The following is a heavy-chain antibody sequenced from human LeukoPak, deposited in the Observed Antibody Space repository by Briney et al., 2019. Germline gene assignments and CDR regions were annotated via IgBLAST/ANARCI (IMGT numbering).Heavy chain of an antibody. CDR1: GYTFTSYG. Sequence: ASVKVSCKASGYTFTSYGINWVRQAPGQGLEWMGWISVYSGNTNYAQKLQGRVAITTDTSTTTAYMELRSLRSDDTAVYYRARVPDSGGHSPFDYWGQGTLVTVSS. V-gene: IGHV1-18*01. D-gene: IGHD3-22*01. CDR2: ISVYSGNT. CDR3: ARVPDSGGHSPFDY. J-gene: IGHJ4*02.